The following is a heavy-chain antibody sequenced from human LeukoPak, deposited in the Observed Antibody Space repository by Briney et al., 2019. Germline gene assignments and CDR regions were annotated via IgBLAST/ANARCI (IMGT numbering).Heavy chain of an antibody. D-gene: IGHD4-17*01. V-gene: IGHV3-23*01. CDR1: GFTFSSYV. J-gene: IGHJ6*04. CDR3: AKDSTVTSLYYYYGMDV. Sequence: GGSLRLSYAASGFTFSSYVMSWVRQAPGKGLEWVSGISGSGGSTYYADSVKGRFTISRDNSMNTLYLQMNSLRAEDTAVYYCAKDSTVTSLYYYYGMDVWGKGTTVTVSS. CDR2: ISGSGGST.